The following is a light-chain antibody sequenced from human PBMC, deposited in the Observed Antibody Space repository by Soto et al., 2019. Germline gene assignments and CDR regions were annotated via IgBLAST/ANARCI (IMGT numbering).Light chain of an antibody. CDR1: SGHSSYA. CDR2: LNSDGSH. CDR3: QTWGTGIHV. V-gene: IGLV4-69*01. Sequence: QTVVTKSPSASASLGASVKLTCTLSSGHSSYAIAWHQQQPEKGPRYLMKLNSDGSHSKGDGIPDRFSGSSSGAERYLTNSSLQSEDEADYYCQTWGTGIHVFGGGTKVTVL. J-gene: IGLJ3*02.